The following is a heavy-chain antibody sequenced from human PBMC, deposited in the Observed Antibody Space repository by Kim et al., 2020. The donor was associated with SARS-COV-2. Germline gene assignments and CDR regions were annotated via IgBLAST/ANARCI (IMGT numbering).Heavy chain of an antibody. Sequence: GGSLRLSCAASGFTFSSYEMNWVRQAPGKGLEWVSYISSSGSTIYYADSVKGRFTISRDNAKNSLYLQMNSLRAEDTAVYYCARVGIGRGYSYGYFDYWGQGTLVTVSS. D-gene: IGHD5-18*01. V-gene: IGHV3-48*03. CDR3: ARVGIGRGYSYGYFDY. CDR1: GFTFSSYE. J-gene: IGHJ4*02. CDR2: ISSSGSTI.